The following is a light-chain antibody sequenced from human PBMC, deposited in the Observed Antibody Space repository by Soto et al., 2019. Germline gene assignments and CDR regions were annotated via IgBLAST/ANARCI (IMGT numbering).Light chain of an antibody. Sequence: QPVLTQPPSASGTPGQRVTISCSGSSSNIGSNYVYWYQQLPGTAPKLLIYRNNQRPSGVPDRFSGSKSGTSASLAISGLRSEDEADYYCAAWDDSLSGPLEVVFGGGTKLTVL. CDR3: AAWDDSLSGPLEVV. J-gene: IGLJ2*01. CDR2: RNN. CDR1: SSNIGSNY. V-gene: IGLV1-47*01.